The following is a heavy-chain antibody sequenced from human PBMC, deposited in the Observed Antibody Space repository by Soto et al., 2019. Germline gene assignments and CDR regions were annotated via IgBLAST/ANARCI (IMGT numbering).Heavy chain of an antibody. CDR1: GFSFSDYF. J-gene: IGHJ6*02. V-gene: IGHV1-46*01. CDR3: ARDRVQGVVTAHYNGMDG. D-gene: IGHD3-22*01. Sequence: ASVTFSFTASGFSFSDYFMHLVRQDPGQGLEWMGIINPSGDSRNYAQKFQGRVSMTIDTSTNTAYMDLRSLRSDDTAVYYCARDRVQGVVTAHYNGMDGWGLGTTVTVSS. CDR2: INPSGDSR.